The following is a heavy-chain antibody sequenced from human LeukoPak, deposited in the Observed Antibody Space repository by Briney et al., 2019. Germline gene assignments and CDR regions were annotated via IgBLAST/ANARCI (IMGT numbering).Heavy chain of an antibody. CDR1: GRSFGSYF. CDR3: ARGGYGADGWFDP. V-gene: IGHV4-59*01. J-gene: IGHJ5*02. CDR2: IYHTGMT. Sequence: SETLSLTCTLSGRSFGSYFWSWVRQTPQKGLEWIAYIYHTGMTDYNPSLGGRATISMDTSRNQFSLKLTSVTATDTAVYFCARGGYGADGWFDPWGQGTLVTVSS. D-gene: IGHD5-12*01.